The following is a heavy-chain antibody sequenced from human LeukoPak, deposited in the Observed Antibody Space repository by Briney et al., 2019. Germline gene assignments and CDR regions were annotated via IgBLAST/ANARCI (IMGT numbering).Heavy chain of an antibody. CDR1: GFTFSSYG. D-gene: IGHD2-21*02. CDR3: VRASHIVVVTAIPQGYYYYMDV. V-gene: IGHV3-30*02. CDR2: IRYDGSNK. Sequence: GGSLRLSCAASGFTFSSYGMHWVRQAPGKGLEWVAFIRYDGSNKYYADSVKGRFTISRDNSKNTLYLQMNSLRAEDTAVYYCVRASHIVVVTAIPQGYYYYMDVWGKGTTVTVSS. J-gene: IGHJ6*03.